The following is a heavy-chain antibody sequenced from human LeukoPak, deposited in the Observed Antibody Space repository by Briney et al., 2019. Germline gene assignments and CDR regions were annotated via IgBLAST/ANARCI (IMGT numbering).Heavy chain of an antibody. CDR2: ISSSSSYI. J-gene: IGHJ4*02. CDR1: GFTFSSYS. V-gene: IGHV3-21*01. Sequence: GGSLRRSCAASGFTFSSYSMNWVRQAPGKGLEWVSSISSSSSYIYYADSVKGRFTITRDNAKSSLYLQMNSLRAEDTAVYYCARMGSNYYDSSGYRPLDYWGQGTLVSVSS. D-gene: IGHD3-22*01. CDR3: ARMGSNYYDSSGYRPLDY.